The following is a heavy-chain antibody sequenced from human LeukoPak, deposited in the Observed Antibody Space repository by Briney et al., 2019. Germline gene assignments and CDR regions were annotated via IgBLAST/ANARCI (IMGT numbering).Heavy chain of an antibody. CDR3: ARVRLTWPDSPYCYYGMDV. CDR2: INPNSGGT. Sequence: ASVKVSCKASGYTFTGYYMHWVRQAPGQGLEWMGWINPNSGGTNYAQKFQGRVTMTRDTSISTAYMELSRLRSDDTAVYYCARVRLTWPDSPYCYYGMDVWGQGTTVTVSS. D-gene: IGHD1-14*01. J-gene: IGHJ6*02. CDR1: GYTFTGYY. V-gene: IGHV1-2*02.